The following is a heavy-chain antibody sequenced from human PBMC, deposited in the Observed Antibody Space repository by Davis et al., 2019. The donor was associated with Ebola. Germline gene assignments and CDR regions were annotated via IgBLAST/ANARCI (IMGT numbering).Heavy chain of an antibody. V-gene: IGHV1-69*04. Sequence: AASVKVSCKASGGTFSTYDINWVRQAPGQGLEWMGRIIPMVGTATYAQKFQGRVTITADKSTSTAYMEMSGLRSEDTAVYYCARDLGRYDDHWGQGTLVTVPS. J-gene: IGHJ4*02. CDR3: ARDLGRYDDH. D-gene: IGHD1-26*01. CDR1: GGTFSTYD. CDR2: IIPMVGTA.